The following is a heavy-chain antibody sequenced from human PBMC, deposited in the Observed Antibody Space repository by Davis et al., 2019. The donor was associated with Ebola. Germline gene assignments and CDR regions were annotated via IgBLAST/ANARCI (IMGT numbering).Heavy chain of an antibody. CDR3: ARTSYSSSWYYYYGMDV. J-gene: IGHJ6*02. CDR1: GYTFTSYA. D-gene: IGHD6-13*01. CDR2: INAGNGNT. V-gene: IGHV1-3*01. Sequence: AASVKVSCKASGYTFTSYAMHWVRQAPGQRLEWMGWINAGNGNTKYSQKFQGRVTITADESTSTAYMELSSLRSEDTAMYYCARTSYSSSWYYYYGMDVWGQGTTVTVSS.